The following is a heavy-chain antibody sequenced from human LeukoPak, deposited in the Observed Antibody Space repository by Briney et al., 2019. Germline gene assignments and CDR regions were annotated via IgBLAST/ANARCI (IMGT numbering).Heavy chain of an antibody. CDR3: ASGRITAAGYYYYYGMDV. D-gene: IGHD6-13*01. CDR1: GGSISSSSYY. J-gene: IGHJ6*02. V-gene: IGHV4-39*07. Sequence: TSETLSLTCTVSGGSISSSSYYWGWLRQPPGKGLEWIGSIYYSGTTYYNPSLKSRVTISVDTSKNQFSLKLSSVTAADTAVYYCASGRITAAGYYYYYGMDVWGQGTTVTVS. CDR2: IYYSGTT.